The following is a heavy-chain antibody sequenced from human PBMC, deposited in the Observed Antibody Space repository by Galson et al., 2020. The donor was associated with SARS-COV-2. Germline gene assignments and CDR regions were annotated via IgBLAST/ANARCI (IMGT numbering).Heavy chain of an antibody. CDR1: GFTFSSYW. CDR3: ARDWAIAVAGYYYYYGMDV. J-gene: IGHJ6*02. Sequence: GGSLRLSCAASGFTFSSYWMSWVRQAPGKGLEWVANIKQDGREKYYVDSVKGRFTISRDNAKNSLYLQMNSLRAEDTAVYYCARDWAIAVAGYYYYYGMDVWGQGTTVTVSS. V-gene: IGHV3-7*01. D-gene: IGHD6-19*01. CDR2: IKQDGREK.